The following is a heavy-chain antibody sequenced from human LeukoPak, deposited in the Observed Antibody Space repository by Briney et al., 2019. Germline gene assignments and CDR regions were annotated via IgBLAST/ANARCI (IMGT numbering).Heavy chain of an antibody. J-gene: IGHJ6*04. D-gene: IGHD6-19*01. CDR1: GGTFSSYA. CDR3: ARGLAVAGFYYYYGMDV. V-gene: IGHV1-69*01. Sequence: SVKVSCKASGGTFSSYAISWVRQAPGQGLEWMGGIIPIFGTANYAQKFQGRVTITADESTSTAYMELSSLRSEDTAVYYCARGLAVAGFYYYYGMDVWGKGPTVTVPS. CDR2: IIPIFGTA.